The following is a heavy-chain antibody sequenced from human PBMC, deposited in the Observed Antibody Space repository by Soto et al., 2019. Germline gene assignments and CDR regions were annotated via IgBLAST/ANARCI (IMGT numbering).Heavy chain of an antibody. CDR2: IWYDGSNK. CDR3: ARKASYYDSSGYRSDAFDI. D-gene: IGHD3-22*01. J-gene: IGHJ3*02. V-gene: IGHV3-33*01. Sequence: PGGSLRLSCAASGFTFSSYGMHWVRQAPGKGLEWVAVIWYDGSNKYYADSVKGRFTISRDNSKNTLYLQMNSLRAEDTAVYYCARKASYYDSSGYRSDAFDIWGQGTMVTVSS. CDR1: GFTFSSYG.